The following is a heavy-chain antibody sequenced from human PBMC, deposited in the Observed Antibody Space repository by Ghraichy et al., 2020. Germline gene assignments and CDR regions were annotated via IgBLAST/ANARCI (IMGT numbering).Heavy chain of an antibody. Sequence: LSLTCEASGFTFSDNGMHWVRQAPGKGLAWVAFLRSDVSGEYYADSVKGRFTISRDKSENTLYLQMNNVRAEDTAIYYCAKVISRWETLNFWGQGALVTVSS. CDR3: AKVISRWETLNF. D-gene: IGHD6-13*01. J-gene: IGHJ4*02. V-gene: IGHV3-30*02. CDR2: LRSDVSGE. CDR1: GFTFSDNG.